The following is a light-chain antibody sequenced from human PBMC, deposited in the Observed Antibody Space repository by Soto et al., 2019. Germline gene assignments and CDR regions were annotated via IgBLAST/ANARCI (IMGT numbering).Light chain of an antibody. Sequence: IQLTQSPSSLSASVGDRVTITCRASQGIRPYLAWYQQKPGKAPNLLIYLASTLQGGVPSRFSGSGSGTDFSLTISSLQPEDVATYYCQYLNSFPLTFGGGTKVELK. CDR1: QGIRPY. CDR3: QYLNSFPLT. V-gene: IGKV1-9*01. J-gene: IGKJ4*01. CDR2: LAS.